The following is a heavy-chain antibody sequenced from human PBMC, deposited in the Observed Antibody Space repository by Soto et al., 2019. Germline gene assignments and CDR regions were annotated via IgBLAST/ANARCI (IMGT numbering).Heavy chain of an antibody. CDR3: GGQDYGAKGYYFEN. CDR2: IYYIGNT. V-gene: IGHV4-39*01. Sequence: QLQLQESGSGLVKPSETLSLTCIVSNGSISSRSSYWGWIRQTPGKGLEWIGSIYYIGNTYYNPSLKIRVTIPIDTSKTQFSLKMNSVTAADRAVYFWGGQDYGAKGYYFENWGKGALVTVSS. J-gene: IGHJ4*02. D-gene: IGHD4-17*01. CDR1: NGSISSRSSY.